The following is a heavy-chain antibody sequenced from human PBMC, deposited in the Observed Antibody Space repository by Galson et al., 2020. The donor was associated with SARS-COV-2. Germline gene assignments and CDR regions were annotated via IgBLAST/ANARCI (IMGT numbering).Heavy chain of an antibody. V-gene: IGHV3-74*01. CDR3: ARVGLGWGYYMDV. Sequence: GGSLRLSCAASGFTFNNYWMQWVRQPPGKGLVWVSRINTDESVIRYADSVKGRFTISRDNAKNTLYLQMNSLRAEDTAVYYCARVGLGWGYYMDVLGKGTTVTVSS. CDR1: GFTFNNYW. CDR2: INTDESVI. D-gene: IGHD2-21*01. J-gene: IGHJ6*03.